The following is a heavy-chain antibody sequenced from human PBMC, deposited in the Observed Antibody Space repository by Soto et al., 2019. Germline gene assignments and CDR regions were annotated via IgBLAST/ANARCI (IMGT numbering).Heavy chain of an antibody. Sequence: QVQLQQSGPGLVKPSQTLSVTCVISGDSVSSNSAAWNWIRQSPSRGLEWLGRKYYRAKWYSDYAASVESRITVNPDTSKNHVSLQLNSVTPADTAVYYCARGEQYRGRIFDYWGQGTLVTVSS. CDR2: KYYRAKWYS. D-gene: IGHD1-26*01. J-gene: IGHJ4*02. V-gene: IGHV6-1*01. CDR1: GDSVSSNSAA. CDR3: ARGEQYRGRIFDY.